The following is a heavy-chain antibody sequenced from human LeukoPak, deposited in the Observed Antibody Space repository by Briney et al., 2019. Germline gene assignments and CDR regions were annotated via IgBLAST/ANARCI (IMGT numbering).Heavy chain of an antibody. D-gene: IGHD3-3*01. Sequence: TGGSLRLSCAASGFTFSSYSMSWVRQAPGKGLEWVANIKQDGSEKYYVDSVKGRFTISRDNAKNSLYLQMNRLRAEDTAVYYCARAYYDFWSGYGLRYWGQGTLVTVSS. CDR2: IKQDGSEK. J-gene: IGHJ4*02. V-gene: IGHV3-7*04. CDR3: ARAYYDFWSGYGLRY. CDR1: GFTFSSYS.